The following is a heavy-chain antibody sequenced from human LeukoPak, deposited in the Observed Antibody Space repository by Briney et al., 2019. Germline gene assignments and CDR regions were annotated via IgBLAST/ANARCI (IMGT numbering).Heavy chain of an antibody. D-gene: IGHD2-2*01. V-gene: IGHV1-69*04. CDR1: GGTFSSYA. Sequence: SVKVSCKASGGTFSSYAISWVRQAPGQGLEWMGRIIPILGIANYAQKFQGRVTITADKSTSTAYMELSSLRSEDTAVYYCARGRRYQLLSYNWFDPWGQGTLVTVSS. CDR3: ARGRRYQLLSYNWFDP. J-gene: IGHJ5*02. CDR2: IIPILGIA.